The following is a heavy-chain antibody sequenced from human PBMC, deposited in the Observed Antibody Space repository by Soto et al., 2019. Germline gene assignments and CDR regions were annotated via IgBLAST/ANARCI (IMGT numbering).Heavy chain of an antibody. CDR2: IYYSGST. CDR1: GGSISSYY. V-gene: IGHV4-59*01. J-gene: IGHJ6*02. Sequence: SETLSLTCTVSGGSISSYYWSWIRQPPGKGLEWIGYIYYSGSTNYNPSLKSRVTISVDTSKNQFSLKLSSVTAADTAVYYCASQKRVPSDYYYYGMDVWGQGTTVTVSS. CDR3: ASQKRVPSDYYYYGMDV. D-gene: IGHD2-2*01.